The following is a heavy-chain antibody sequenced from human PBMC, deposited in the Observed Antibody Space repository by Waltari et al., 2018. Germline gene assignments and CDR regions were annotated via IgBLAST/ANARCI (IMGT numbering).Heavy chain of an antibody. Sequence: QVQLVESGGGVVQPGRSLRLSCAASGVTFVSPGMHWVRQAPGKGLEWVAVIWYDGSNKNYGDSVKGRFTISRDNSKNTLYLQMNSLRAEDTAVYYCVVGGSRGGDEGGYWGQGTLVTVSS. CDR2: IWYDGSNK. V-gene: IGHV3-33*01. D-gene: IGHD2-21*02. CDR1: GVTFVSPG. J-gene: IGHJ4*02. CDR3: VVGGSRGGDEGGY.